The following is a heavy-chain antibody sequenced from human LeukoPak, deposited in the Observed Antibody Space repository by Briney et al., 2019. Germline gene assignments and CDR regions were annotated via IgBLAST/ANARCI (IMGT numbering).Heavy chain of an antibody. CDR3: ATQVRLLLWFGEYTSGGRWFDP. Sequence: ASVKVSCKVSGYTLTELSMHWVRQAPGKGLEWMGGFDPEDGETIYAQKFQGRFTMTEDTSTDTAYMELSSLRSEDTAVYYCATQVRLLLWFGEYTSGGRWFDPWGQGTLVTVSS. CDR2: FDPEDGET. CDR1: GYTLTELS. V-gene: IGHV1-24*01. J-gene: IGHJ5*02. D-gene: IGHD3-10*01.